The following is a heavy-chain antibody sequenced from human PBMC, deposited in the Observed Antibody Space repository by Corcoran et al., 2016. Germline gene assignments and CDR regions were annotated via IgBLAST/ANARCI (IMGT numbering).Heavy chain of an antibody. CDR2: IKSDGACV. J-gene: IGHJ4*02. CDR3: ARDVAYGSFD. V-gene: IGHV3-74*01. D-gene: IGHD6-19*01. Sequence: EVHLVESGGGLVQPGGSLRLSCAASGFTFRSSWMHWIRQAPGKGLVWVSHIKSDGACVSYADSVKGRFTISRDDAKNTMYLQMNSLRAEDTAVFYCARDVAYGSFDWGQGTLVTVSS. CDR1: GFTFRSSW.